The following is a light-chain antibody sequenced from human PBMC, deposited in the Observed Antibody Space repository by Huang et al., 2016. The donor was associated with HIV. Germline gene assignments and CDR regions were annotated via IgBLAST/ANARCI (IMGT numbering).Light chain of an antibody. Sequence: DIVMTQSPDSLAVSLGERAIINCKSSQSVLYSSSNKNDLAWYQQKPGQPPKLLIYWAYPRQSGVPDRFSGSGSGTDFTLSISSLQAEDVAVYYCHQYYRTPLTFGGGTKVEIK. V-gene: IGKV4-1*01. CDR2: WAY. CDR3: HQYYRTPLT. CDR1: QSVLYSSSNKND. J-gene: IGKJ4*01.